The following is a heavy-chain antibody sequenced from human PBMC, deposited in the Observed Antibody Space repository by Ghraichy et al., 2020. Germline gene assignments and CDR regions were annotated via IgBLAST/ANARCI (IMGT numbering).Heavy chain of an antibody. J-gene: IGHJ1*01. CDR2: INPDNGKT. CDR3: SRGSTQWLVSSHGY. V-gene: IGHV1-3*01. D-gene: IGHD6-19*01. CDR1: GYTFTSYA. Sequence: ASVKVSCKASGYTFTSYAVHWVRQAPGQRPEWMGWINPDNGKTKYSQNFQDRLTFTRDTSASTAYMDLSSLRSEDTAVYYCSRGSTQWLVSSHGYWGQGTLVTVSS.